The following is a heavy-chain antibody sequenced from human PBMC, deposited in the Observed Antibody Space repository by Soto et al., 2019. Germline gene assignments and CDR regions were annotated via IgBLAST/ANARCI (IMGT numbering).Heavy chain of an antibody. CDR1: GFTFNIYA. D-gene: IGHD3-22*01. Sequence: EVQLLESGGDLIQPGGSLRLSCAASGFTFNIYAMTWVRQAPGKGLEWVSAISRYGDITYYADSVEGRFSISKDNSKNTLYLQSNRLGDEETADYYCAKDRYWDHDSRGYLFDNWGQGTLVTVSS. CDR3: AKDRYWDHDSRGYLFDN. V-gene: IGHV3-23*01. CDR2: ISRYGDIT. J-gene: IGHJ4*02.